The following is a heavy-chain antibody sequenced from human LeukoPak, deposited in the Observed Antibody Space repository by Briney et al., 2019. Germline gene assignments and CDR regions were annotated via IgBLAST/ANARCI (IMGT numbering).Heavy chain of an antibody. CDR3: ARDPFDVRSGYGGFDY. D-gene: IGHD3-22*01. Sequence: GGSLRLSCAASGFTFSSYSMNWVRQAPGKGLERVSSISSSSSYIYYADSVKGRFTISRDNAKNSLYLQMNSLRAEDTAVYYCARDPFDVRSGYGGFDYWGQGTLVTVSS. CDR1: GFTFSSYS. J-gene: IGHJ4*02. CDR2: ISSSSSYI. V-gene: IGHV3-21*01.